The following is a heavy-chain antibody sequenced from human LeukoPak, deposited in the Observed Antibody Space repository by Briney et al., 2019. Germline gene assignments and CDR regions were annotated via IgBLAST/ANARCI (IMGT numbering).Heavy chain of an antibody. CDR1: GGSISSGGYY. D-gene: IGHD4-11*01. Sequence: SETLSLTCTVSGGSISSGGYYWSWIRQPAGKGLGWIGRIYTSGSTNYNPSLKSRVTMSGDTSKNQFSLKVSSVTAADTAVYYCARSADYSNSLEYWGQGTLVTVSS. CDR3: ARSADYSNSLEY. CDR2: IYTSGST. J-gene: IGHJ4*02. V-gene: IGHV4-61*02.